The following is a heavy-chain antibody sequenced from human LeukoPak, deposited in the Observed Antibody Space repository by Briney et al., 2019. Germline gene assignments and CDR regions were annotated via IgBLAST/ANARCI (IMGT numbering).Heavy chain of an antibody. Sequence: AGGSLRLSCAASGFTFSSYSMNWVRQAPGKGLEWVSYISSSSSTIYYADSVKGRFTISRDNAKNSLYLQMNSLRAEDTAVYYCARADYYDSSGYDSGDYWGQGTLVTVSS. V-gene: IGHV3-48*04. CDR1: GFTFSSYS. J-gene: IGHJ4*02. CDR3: ARADYYDSSGYDSGDY. CDR2: ISSSSSTI. D-gene: IGHD3-22*01.